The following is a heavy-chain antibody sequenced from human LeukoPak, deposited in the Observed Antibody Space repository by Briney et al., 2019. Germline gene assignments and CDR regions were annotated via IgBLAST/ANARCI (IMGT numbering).Heavy chain of an antibody. J-gene: IGHJ6*03. Sequence: GESLKISCKGSGYSFTSYWIGWVRQMPGKGLGWMGIIYPGDSDTRYSPSFQGQVTISADKSISTAYLQWSSLKASDTAMYYCARHPSYYDSSGYYKDYYMDVWGKGTTVTVSS. CDR2: IYPGDSDT. V-gene: IGHV5-51*01. D-gene: IGHD3-22*01. CDR1: GYSFTSYW. CDR3: ARHPSYYDSSGYYKDYYMDV.